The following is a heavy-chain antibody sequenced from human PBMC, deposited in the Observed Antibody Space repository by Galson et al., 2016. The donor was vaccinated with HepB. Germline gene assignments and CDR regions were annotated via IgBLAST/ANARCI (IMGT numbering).Heavy chain of an antibody. CDR3: ARGIAEGFDH. V-gene: IGHV3-53*01. D-gene: IGHD6-13*01. Sequence: SLRLSCAVSGFVVNTKYMNWVRQAPGKGPEWVSVIYTGGETHYADAVKGRFFISRDIPKNTLFLQMDSLAAEDTAVYYCARGIAEGFDHWGQGTLVTVSS. J-gene: IGHJ4*02. CDR1: GFVVNTKY. CDR2: IYTGGET.